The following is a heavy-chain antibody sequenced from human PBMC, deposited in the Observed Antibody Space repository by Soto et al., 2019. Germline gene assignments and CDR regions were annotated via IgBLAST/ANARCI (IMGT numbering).Heavy chain of an antibody. V-gene: IGHV4-34*01. CDR3: ARELRDCGGDCGSMDV. D-gene: IGHD2-21*02. Sequence: QVQLQQWGAGLLKPSETLSLTCAVYGGSFSGYYWSWIRQPPGKGLEWIGEINHSGSTNYNPSLKSRVTISVDTSKNQFSLKLSSVTAADTAVYYCARELRDCGGDCGSMDVWGQGTTVTVSS. J-gene: IGHJ6*02. CDR1: GGSFSGYY. CDR2: INHSGST.